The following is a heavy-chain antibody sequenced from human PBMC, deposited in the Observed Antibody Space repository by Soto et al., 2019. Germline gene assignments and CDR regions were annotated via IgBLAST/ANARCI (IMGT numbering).Heavy chain of an antibody. CDR1: AFTFSAYA. D-gene: IGHD2-21*01. J-gene: IGHJ5*02. CDR3: AKGSCGGAFWYRYAS. V-gene: IGHV3-23*01. Sequence: EVQLLESGGGLVQPGGSLRLSCAASAFTFSAYAMSWVRQPPGKGLEWVSPISGNGDATDYTDSVKGRFTISRDNSKTPLFLQMNSLRGDETAVYYCAKGSCGGAFWYRYASWGQGTLVTVSS. CDR2: ISGNGDAT.